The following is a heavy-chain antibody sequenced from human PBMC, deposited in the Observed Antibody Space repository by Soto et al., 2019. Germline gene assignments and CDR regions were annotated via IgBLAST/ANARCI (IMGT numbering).Heavy chain of an antibody. Sequence: QVQLLESGGDMVQPGRSLRLSCAASGFTFSSYPMHWVRQAPGKGLEWVAFISYTTNNKQYADSVRGRFTISRDNGKKTVYLQMSSLRPEDTAVYYCARLPLAWGQGTLVTVSS. V-gene: IGHV3-30-3*01. CDR1: GFTFSSYP. CDR2: ISYTTNNK. CDR3: ARLPLA. J-gene: IGHJ5*02.